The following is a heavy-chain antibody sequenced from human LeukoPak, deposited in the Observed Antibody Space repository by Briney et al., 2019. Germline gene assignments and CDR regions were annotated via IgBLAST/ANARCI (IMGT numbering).Heavy chain of an antibody. CDR1: GGTFSSYA. Sequence: SVKVSCKASGGTFSSYAISWVRQAPGQGLEWMGGIIPIFGTANYAQKFQGRVTITADESTSTAYMELSSLRSEDTAVYYCASGGFLRFLEWLSIDYWGQGTLVTVSS. CDR2: IIPIFGTA. D-gene: IGHD3-3*01. J-gene: IGHJ4*02. V-gene: IGHV1-69*01. CDR3: ASGGFLRFLEWLSIDY.